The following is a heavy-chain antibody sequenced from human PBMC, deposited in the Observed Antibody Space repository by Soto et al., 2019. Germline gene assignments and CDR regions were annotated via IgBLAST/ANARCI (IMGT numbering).Heavy chain of an antibody. CDR1: GGSISSGGYS. CDR2: IHHSETT. J-gene: IGHJ6*02. V-gene: IGHV4-30-2*01. Sequence: SETLSLTCAVSGGSISSGGYSWSWIRQPPGKGLEWIGYIHHSETTYYNPSLNSRVTISVDTSKNQFSLKLNSVNAADTADYYCARTSYYDSTGYYNLDVWGPGTTVT. CDR3: ARTSYYDSTGYYNLDV. D-gene: IGHD3-22*01.